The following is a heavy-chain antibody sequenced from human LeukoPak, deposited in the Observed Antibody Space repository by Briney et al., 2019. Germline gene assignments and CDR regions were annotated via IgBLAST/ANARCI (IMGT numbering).Heavy chain of an antibody. Sequence: ASVKVSCKASGYTFTGYYMHWVRQAPGQGLEWMGWINPNSGGTNYAQKFQGRVTMTRDTSISTAYMELSRLRSDDTAVYYCARERWLQLSTTYYYGMDVWGQGSTVTVSS. CDR2: INPNSGGT. D-gene: IGHD5-24*01. V-gene: IGHV1-2*02. CDR1: GYTFTGYY. J-gene: IGHJ6*02. CDR3: ARERWLQLSTTYYYGMDV.